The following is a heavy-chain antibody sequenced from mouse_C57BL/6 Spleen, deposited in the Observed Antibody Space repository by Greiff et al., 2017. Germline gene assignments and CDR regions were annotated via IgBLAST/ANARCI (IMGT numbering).Heavy chain of an antibody. CDR1: GYTFTSYW. V-gene: IGHV1-59*01. D-gene: IGHD1-1*01. J-gene: IGHJ3*01. CDR3: VPYYYGSSYFFAY. Sequence: QVQLQQPGAELVRPGTSVKLSCKASGYTFTSYWLHWVKQRPGQGLEWIGVIDPSDSYTNYNQKFKGKATLTVDTSSSTAYMQRSSLTSEDSAVYYCVPYYYGSSYFFAYWGQGTLVTVSA. CDR2: IDPSDSYT.